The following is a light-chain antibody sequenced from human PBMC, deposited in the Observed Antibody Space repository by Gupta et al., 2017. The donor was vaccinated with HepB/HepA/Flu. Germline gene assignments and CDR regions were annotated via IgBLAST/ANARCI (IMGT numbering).Light chain of an antibody. CDR1: QGVGSY. CDR3: QQRDDYPIT. Sequence: DIQLTQSPSFLSASVGDRVTITCRASQGVGSYFAWYQQKPGKAPKILIYAASTLQSGVPSRFSGSGSGTEFTLTISSLQPEDFAVYYCQQRDDYPITFGQGTRMEIK. CDR2: AAS. V-gene: IGKV1-9*01. J-gene: IGKJ5*01.